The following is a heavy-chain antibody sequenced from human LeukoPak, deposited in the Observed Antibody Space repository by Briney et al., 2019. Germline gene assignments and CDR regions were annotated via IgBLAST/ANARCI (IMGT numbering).Heavy chain of an antibody. CDR3: ARDHIVVVPAAINYYYYYMDV. D-gene: IGHD2-2*02. CDR2: IYTSGST. J-gene: IGHJ6*03. CDR1: GGSISSYY. V-gene: IGHV4-4*07. Sequence: NPSETLSLTCTVSGGSISSYYWSWIRQPAGKGLEWIGRIYTSGSTNYNPSLKSRVTISVDTSKNQFSLKLSSVTAADTAVYYCARDHIVVVPAAINYYYYYMDVWGKGTTVTVSS.